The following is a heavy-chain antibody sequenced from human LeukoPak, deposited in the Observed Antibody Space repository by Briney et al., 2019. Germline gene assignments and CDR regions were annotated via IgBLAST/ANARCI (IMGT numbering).Heavy chain of an antibody. D-gene: IGHD2-15*01. CDR2: IWNDGSNE. V-gene: IGHV3-33*01. CDR3: ARDGPNCSGGNCYSGTLDY. Sequence: GGSLRLSCAASEFIFSSYGMHWVRQAPGKGLEWVALIWNDGSNEHYADSVKGRFTISRDNSKNTLYLQMNSLTAEDTAVYYCARDGPNCSGGNCYSGTLDYWGQGTLVTVSS. J-gene: IGHJ4*02. CDR1: EFIFSSYG.